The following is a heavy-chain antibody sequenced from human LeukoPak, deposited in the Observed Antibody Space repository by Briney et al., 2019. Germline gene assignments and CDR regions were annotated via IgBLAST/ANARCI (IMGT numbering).Heavy chain of an antibody. CDR1: GGTFSSYA. CDR3: ARGNPGYSSSWYIDY. V-gene: IGHV1-69*13. Sequence: ASVKVSCKASGGTFSSYAISWVRQAPGQGLEWMGGIIPIFGTANYAQKFQGRVTITADESTSTAYMELSSLRSEDTAVYYCARGNPGYSSSWYIDYWGQGTLVTVSS. D-gene: IGHD6-13*01. CDR2: IIPIFGTA. J-gene: IGHJ4*02.